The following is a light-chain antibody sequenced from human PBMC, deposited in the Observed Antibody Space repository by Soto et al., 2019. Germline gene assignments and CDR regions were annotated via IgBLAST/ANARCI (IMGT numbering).Light chain of an antibody. CDR2: GAS. Sequence: LLTKSAGPLSLSPGERATLSCKASQSVSSRYLAWYQQKPGQAPRLIIYGASSRATGIPDRFSGSGSGTDFTLTISRLEPEDVAVYYCQQYDNSAWTFGQGTKVDIK. V-gene: IGKV3-20*01. J-gene: IGKJ1*01. CDR3: QQYDNSAWT. CDR1: QSVSSRY.